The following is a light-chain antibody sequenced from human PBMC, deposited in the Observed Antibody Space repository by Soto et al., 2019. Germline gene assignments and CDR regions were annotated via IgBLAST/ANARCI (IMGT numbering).Light chain of an antibody. V-gene: IGLV2-8*01. CDR2: EVS. Sequence: QSALTRPPSASGSPGQSVTISCTGTSSDVGGYNYVSWYQQHPGKAPKLMIYEVSKRPSGVPDRFSGSKSGNTASLTVSGLQAEDEADYYCSSYAGSNNLYVFGTGTRSPS. CDR1: SSDVGGYNY. CDR3: SSYAGSNNLYV. J-gene: IGLJ1*01.